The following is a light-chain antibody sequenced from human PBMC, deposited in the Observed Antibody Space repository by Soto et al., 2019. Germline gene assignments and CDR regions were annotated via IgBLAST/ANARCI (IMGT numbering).Light chain of an antibody. CDR2: NND. V-gene: IGLV1-44*01. CDR1: SSNIGTNT. CDR3: AAWDDSLDGFYV. Sequence: QSVLTQPPSASGTPGQRVTISCSGSSSNIGTNTVNWYLQLPGTAPKLLIYNNDERPSGVPERFSGSKSGTSASLAIGGLQSEDEADYDCAAWDDSLDGFYVFGSGTKVTVL. J-gene: IGLJ1*01.